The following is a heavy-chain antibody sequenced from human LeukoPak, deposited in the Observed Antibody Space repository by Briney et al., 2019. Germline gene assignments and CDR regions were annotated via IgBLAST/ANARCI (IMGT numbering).Heavy chain of an antibody. J-gene: IGHJ4*02. CDR1: GFTFSSYA. CDR3: ANRNAPGIAGY. Sequence: GGSLRLSCAASGFTFSSYAMSWVRQAPGKGLEWVSAISGSGGSTYYADSVKGRFTISRGNSKNTLYLQMNSLRAEDTAVYYCANRNAPGIAGYWGQGTLVTVSS. V-gene: IGHV3-23*01. D-gene: IGHD6-13*01. CDR2: ISGSGGST.